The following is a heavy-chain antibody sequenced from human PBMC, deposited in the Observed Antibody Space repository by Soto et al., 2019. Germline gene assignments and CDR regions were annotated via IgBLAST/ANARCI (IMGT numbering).Heavy chain of an antibody. Sequence: QVQLVQSGTEVKKPGASVKISCKASGYTFTSNWIHWARRAPGQGLEWMGVINPSGDITKYAPKFQGRVTMTTDTSTSTIYMDLSSLTSEHTAVYYCARDHSIASSGAWWLDPWGQGTLVTVSS. CDR2: INPSGDIT. V-gene: IGHV1-46*01. D-gene: IGHD6-13*01. CDR3: ARDHSIASSGAWWLDP. CDR1: GYTFTSNW. J-gene: IGHJ5*02.